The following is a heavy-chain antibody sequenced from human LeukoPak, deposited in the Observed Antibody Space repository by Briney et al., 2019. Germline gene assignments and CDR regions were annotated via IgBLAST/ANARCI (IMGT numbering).Heavy chain of an antibody. CDR3: ARDPPSYYDILTALWDPYYYYGMDV. CDR1: GYTFTSYG. Sequence: VASVKVSCKASGYTFTSYGISWVRQAPGQGLEWMGWISAYNGNTNYAQKLQGRVTMTTDTSTSTAYMELRSLRSDDTAVYYCARDPPSYYDILTALWDPYYYYGMDVWGQGTTVTVSS. J-gene: IGHJ6*02. D-gene: IGHD3-9*01. CDR2: ISAYNGNT. V-gene: IGHV1-18*01.